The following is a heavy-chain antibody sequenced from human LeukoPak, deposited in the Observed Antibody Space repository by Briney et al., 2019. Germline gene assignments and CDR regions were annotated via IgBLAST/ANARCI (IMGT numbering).Heavy chain of an antibody. CDR3: ARSRYGYVLGPY. CDR1: GYTFTGYY. CDR2: INPNSGGT. D-gene: IGHD5-18*01. J-gene: IGHJ4*02. Sequence: ASVKVSCKASGYTFTGYYMHWVRQAPGQGLEWMGWINPNSGGTNYAQKFQGRVTMTRDTSISTAYMELSRLRSDDTAVYYCARSRYGYVLGPYWGQGTLVTVSS. V-gene: IGHV1-2*02.